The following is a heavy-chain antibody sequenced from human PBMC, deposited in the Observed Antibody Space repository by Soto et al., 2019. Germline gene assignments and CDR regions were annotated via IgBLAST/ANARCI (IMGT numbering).Heavy chain of an antibody. CDR1: GFTFSSYA. CDR3: AREGATGGIRSYYFDY. J-gene: IGHJ4*02. V-gene: IGHV3-30-3*01. CDR2: ISYDGSNK. D-gene: IGHD1-26*01. Sequence: GGSLRLSCAAPGFTFSSYAMHWVRQAPGKGLEWVAVISYDGSNKYYADSVKGRFTISRDNSKNTLYLQMNSLRAEDTAVYYCAREGATGGIRSYYFDYWGQGTLVTVSS.